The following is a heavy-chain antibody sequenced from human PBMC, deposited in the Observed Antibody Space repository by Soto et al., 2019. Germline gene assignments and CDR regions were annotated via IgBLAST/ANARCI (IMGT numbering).Heavy chain of an antibody. J-gene: IGHJ3*02. V-gene: IGHV3-48*01. Sequence: GGSLRLSCAASGFTFSTYTMNWVRQAPGKGLERVSYISSSSSTIYYADSVKGRFTISRDNAKNSLYLQMNSLRAEDTAVYYCARGSARTFDIWGQGTMVTVSS. CDR3: ARGSARTFDI. CDR2: ISSSSSTI. CDR1: GFTFSTYT.